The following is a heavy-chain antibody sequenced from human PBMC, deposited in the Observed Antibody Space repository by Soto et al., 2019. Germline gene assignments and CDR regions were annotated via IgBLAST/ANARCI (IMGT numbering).Heavy chain of an antibody. CDR2: IYYSGST. J-gene: IGHJ5*02. Sequence: QLQLQESGPGLVKPSETLSLTCTVSGGSISSSSYYWGWIRQPPGKGLEWIGSIYYSGSTYYNPSLKSRVTISVDTSKNQFSLKLSSVTAADTAVYYCARHILPRDYDFWKTNWFDPWGQGTLVTVSS. D-gene: IGHD3-3*01. CDR3: ARHILPRDYDFWKTNWFDP. V-gene: IGHV4-39*01. CDR1: GGSISSSSYY.